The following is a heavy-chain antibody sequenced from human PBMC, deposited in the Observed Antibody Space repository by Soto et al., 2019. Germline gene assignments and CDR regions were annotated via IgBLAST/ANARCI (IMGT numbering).Heavy chain of an antibody. J-gene: IGHJ3*02. CDR3: ARAAPGHLCPDI. CDR1: GGTFSSYA. D-gene: IGHD3-10*01. Sequence: SVKVSCKASGGTFSSYAISWVRQAPGQGLEWMGGIIPIFGTANYAQKFQGRVTITADESTSTAYMELSSLRSEDTAVYYCARAAPGHLCPDIWGQGTMVTVSS. CDR2: IIPIFGTA. V-gene: IGHV1-69*13.